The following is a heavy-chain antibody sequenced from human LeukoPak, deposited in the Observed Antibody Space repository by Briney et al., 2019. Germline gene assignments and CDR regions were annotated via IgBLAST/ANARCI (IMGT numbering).Heavy chain of an antibody. Sequence: GGSLRLSCAASGFTLSNYGMHWVRQAPGKGLQWVAFIRYDGSNKYYADSVKGRFTISRDNSKNTLYLQMNSLKTEDTAVYYCSPEAIPPGDFYYWGQGTLVTVSS. CDR3: SPEAIPPGDFYY. J-gene: IGHJ4*01. D-gene: IGHD1-14*01. V-gene: IGHV3-30*02. CDR1: GFTLSNYG. CDR2: IRYDGSNK.